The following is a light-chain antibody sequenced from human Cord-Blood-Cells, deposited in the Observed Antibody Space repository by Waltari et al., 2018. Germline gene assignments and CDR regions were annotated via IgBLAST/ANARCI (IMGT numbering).Light chain of an antibody. CDR3: AAWDDSLNGWV. CDR1: SSNIGSNT. Sequence: QSVLTQPPSASGTPGQRVTIPCSGSSSNIGSNTVNWYQQLPGTAPKHLIYSHNQRPSGVPDRFSGSKSGTSASLAISGLQSEDEADYYCAAWDDSLNGWVFGGGTKLTVL. J-gene: IGLJ3*02. V-gene: IGLV1-44*01. CDR2: SHN.